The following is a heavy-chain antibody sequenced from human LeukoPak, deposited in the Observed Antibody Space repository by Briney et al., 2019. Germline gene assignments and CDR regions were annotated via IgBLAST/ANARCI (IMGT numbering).Heavy chain of an antibody. CDR1: GFIFSSYE. J-gene: IGHJ3*02. CDR2: ISGSGKSV. D-gene: IGHD3-22*01. V-gene: IGHV3-48*03. CDR3: AREGFSGVVVNLLDDAFDI. Sequence: VESLRLSCAASGFIFSSYEMNWVRQAPGKGLEWISYISGSGKSVCYRDRVKGRFTTSRDKADNSLHIQMNTLRAEDTAVYYCAREGFSGVVVNLLDDAFDIWGQGTMVTVSS.